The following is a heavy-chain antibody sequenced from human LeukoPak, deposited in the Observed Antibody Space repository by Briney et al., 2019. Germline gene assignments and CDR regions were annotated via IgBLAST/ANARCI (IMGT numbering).Heavy chain of an antibody. CDR2: IRSKAYGGTT. D-gene: IGHD3-16*02. CDR3: TRMDDYVWGSYRPPSY. J-gene: IGHJ4*02. Sequence: PGGSLRLSCTASGFTFGDYAMSWFRQDPGKGLEWVGFIRSKAYGGTTEYAASVKGRFTIPRDDSKSIAYLQMNSLKTEDTAVYYCTRMDDYVWGSYRPPSYWGQGTLVTVSS. V-gene: IGHV3-49*03. CDR1: GFTFGDYA.